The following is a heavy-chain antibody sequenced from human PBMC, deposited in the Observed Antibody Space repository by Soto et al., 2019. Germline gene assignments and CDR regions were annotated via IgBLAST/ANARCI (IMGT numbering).Heavy chain of an antibody. V-gene: IGHV5-51*01. CDR1: GYSFTSCW. CDR3: ARHSSHSGRNSMPSDY. Sequence: PRESLKISCKGSGYSFTSCWIGWVRQMPGKGLEWMWIIYPGDSDTRYSPSFQGQVTVSANNSINTAYLQWCSLKASDTAMYYCARHSSHSGRNSMPSDYWGQGTLVTVSS. D-gene: IGHD6-6*01. CDR2: IYPGDSDT. J-gene: IGHJ4*02.